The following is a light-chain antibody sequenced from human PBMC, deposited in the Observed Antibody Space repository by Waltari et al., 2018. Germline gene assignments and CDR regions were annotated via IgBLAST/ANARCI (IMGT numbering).Light chain of an antibody. CDR2: DVS. J-gene: IGLJ1*01. CDR3: ISYTLSSTLYV. Sequence: QSALTQPASVSGSPGQSITIPCTGTSSDVAGSTSVSWYQQHPGKAPKVMIFDVSNRPSGVSNRFSGSKSGNTASLTISGLQAEDEADYYCISYTLSSTLYVFGTGTKVTVL. CDR1: SSDVAGSTS. V-gene: IGLV2-14*03.